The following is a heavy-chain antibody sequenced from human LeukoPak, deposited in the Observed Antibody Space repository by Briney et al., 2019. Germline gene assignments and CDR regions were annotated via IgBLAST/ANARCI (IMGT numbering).Heavy chain of an antibody. CDR3: ARGSIAADY. Sequence: SETLSLTCAVYGGSFSGYYWSWIRQPPGKGLEWIGEINHSGSTNYNPSLKSRVTISVDTSKNQFSLKLSSVTAADTAVYYCARGSIAADYWGQGTLVTVSS. V-gene: IGHV4-34*01. CDR2: INHSGST. CDR1: GGSFSGYY. D-gene: IGHD6-6*01. J-gene: IGHJ4*02.